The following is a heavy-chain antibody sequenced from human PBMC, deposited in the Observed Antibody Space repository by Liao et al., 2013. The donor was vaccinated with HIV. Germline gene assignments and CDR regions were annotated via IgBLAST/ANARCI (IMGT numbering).Heavy chain of an antibody. CDR1: GGSFSGYY. Sequence: QVQLQQWGAGLLKPSETLSLTCAVYGGSFSGYYWSWIRQPPGKGLEWIGEINHSGSTNYNPSLKSRVTISVDTSKNQFSLKLSSVTAADTAVYYCARRGYTKYGSGSYYHFDYWGQGTLVTVSS. V-gene: IGHV4-34*01. D-gene: IGHD3-10*01. CDR3: ARRGYTKYGSGSYYHFDY. CDR2: INHSGST. J-gene: IGHJ4*02.